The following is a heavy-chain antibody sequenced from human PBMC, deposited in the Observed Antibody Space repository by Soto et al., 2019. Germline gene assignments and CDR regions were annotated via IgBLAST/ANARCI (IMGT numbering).Heavy chain of an antibody. CDR3: ARDRGGGPLRFLAPSN. CDR1: GFTFSSYS. D-gene: IGHD3-3*01. J-gene: IGHJ4*02. Sequence: EVQLVESGGGLVQPGGSLRLSCAASGFTFSSYSMNWVRQAPGKGLEWVSYISSSSSTIYYADSVKGRFTISRDNAKNSLYLQMNSLRDEDTAVYYCARDRGGGPLRFLAPSNWGQGTLVTVSS. V-gene: IGHV3-48*02. CDR2: ISSSSSTI.